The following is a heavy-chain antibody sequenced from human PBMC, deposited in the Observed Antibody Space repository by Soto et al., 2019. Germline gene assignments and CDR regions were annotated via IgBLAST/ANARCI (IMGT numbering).Heavy chain of an antibody. V-gene: IGHV3-23*01. CDR2: LSVGGDST. CDR1: RFTFSTYA. D-gene: IGHD6-25*01. J-gene: IGHJ3*02. Sequence: GGSLRLSCAASRFTFSTYAMTWVRQAPGKGLEWVSTLSVGGDSTYYADSVKGRFTISRDNSKSTLYLQMNSLRAEDTAVYYCAKPPQYNSGLGAYDIWGQGTMVTVSS. CDR3: AKPPQYNSGLGAYDI.